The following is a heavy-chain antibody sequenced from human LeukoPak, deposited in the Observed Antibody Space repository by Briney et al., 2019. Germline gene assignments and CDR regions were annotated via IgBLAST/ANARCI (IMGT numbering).Heavy chain of an antibody. D-gene: IGHD2/OR15-2a*01. J-gene: IGHJ4*02. CDR2: ISGSGGST. Sequence: PGGSLRLSCAAPGFTFDDYAMHWVRQAPGKGLEWVSGISGSGGSTYYADSVKGRFTISRDNSKNRLYLQMNSLRAEDTAVYYCAKLIEPTQIRHFRRAADHWGQGTLVTVSS. V-gene: IGHV3-23*01. CDR1: GFTFDDYA. CDR3: AKLIEPTQIRHFRRAADH.